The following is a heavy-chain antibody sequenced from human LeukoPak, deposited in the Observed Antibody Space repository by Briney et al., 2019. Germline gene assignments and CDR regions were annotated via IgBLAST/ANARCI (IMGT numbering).Heavy chain of an antibody. CDR1: GGSFSGYY. V-gene: IGHV4-34*01. CDR3: ARVRYNWNYRGLGGAFHI. D-gene: IGHD1-7*01. J-gene: IGHJ3*02. CDR2: INHSGST. Sequence: SETLSLTCAVYGGSFSGYYWSWIRQPPGKGLEWIGEINHSGSTNYNPSLKSRVTISVDTSKNQFSLKLSSVPAADTAVYYCARVRYNWNYRGLGGAFHIWGEGPMLSVFS.